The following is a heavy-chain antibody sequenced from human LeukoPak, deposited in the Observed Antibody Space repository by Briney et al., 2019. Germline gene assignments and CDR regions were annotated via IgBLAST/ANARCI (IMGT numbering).Heavy chain of an antibody. D-gene: IGHD6-13*01. Sequence: PGGSLRLSCAASGFAFDDYAMHWVRQAPGTGLEWVSLISGDGGSTYYADSVKGRFTFSRDNAKNSLYLQMNSLRAEDTALYYCARDRPGIAAAGTGLDYWGQGTLVTVSS. CDR3: ARDRPGIAAAGTGLDY. J-gene: IGHJ4*02. CDR1: GFAFDDYA. CDR2: ISGDGGST. V-gene: IGHV3-43*02.